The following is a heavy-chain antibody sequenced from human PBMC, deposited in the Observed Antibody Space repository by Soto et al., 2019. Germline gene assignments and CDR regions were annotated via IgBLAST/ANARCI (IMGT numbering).Heavy chain of an antibody. V-gene: IGHV4-31*03. D-gene: IGHD2-15*01. CDR3: ARESLTGLGFLRPLVPDKRPYFDY. CDR1: GGSISSGGYY. J-gene: IGHJ4*02. CDR2: IYYSGST. Sequence: PSETLSLTCTVSGGSISSGGYYWSWIRQHPGKGLEWIGYIYYSGSTYYNTSLKSRVTISVDTSKNQFSMKLSSVTAADTAVYYCARESLTGLGFLRPLVPDKRPYFDYWGQGTLVTVSS.